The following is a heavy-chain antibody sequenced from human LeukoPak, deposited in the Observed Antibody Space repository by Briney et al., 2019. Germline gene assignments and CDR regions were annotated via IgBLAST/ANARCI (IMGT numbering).Heavy chain of an antibody. Sequence: GESLKISCKGSGYSFTTYWIVWVRQMPGKGLEWMGIIYPGDSDTRYSPSFQGQVTISADKSINTAYLQWSGLKASDSAIYYCARLSIVGATLNFFDYWGQGTLVTVSS. CDR3: ARLSIVGATLNFFDY. D-gene: IGHD1-26*01. CDR1: GYSFTTYW. CDR2: IYPGDSDT. J-gene: IGHJ4*02. V-gene: IGHV5-51*01.